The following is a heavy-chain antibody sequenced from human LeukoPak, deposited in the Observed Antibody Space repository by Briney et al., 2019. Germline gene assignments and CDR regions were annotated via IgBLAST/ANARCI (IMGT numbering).Heavy chain of an antibody. Sequence: SETLSLTCTVSGGSISSGDYYWSWIRQHPGKGLEWIAYIYYSGSTYYNPSLKSRVTISVDTSKNQSSLKLSSVTAADTAVYYCALRRDGYNSIDYWGQGTLVTVSS. D-gene: IGHD5-24*01. V-gene: IGHV4-31*03. CDR2: IYYSGST. CDR1: GGSISSGDYY. J-gene: IGHJ4*02. CDR3: ALRRDGYNSIDY.